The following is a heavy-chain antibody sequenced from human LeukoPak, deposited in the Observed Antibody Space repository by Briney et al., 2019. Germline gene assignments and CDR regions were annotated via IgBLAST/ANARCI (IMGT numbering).Heavy chain of an antibody. Sequence: PSETLSLTCTVSGGSIRSSSYYWDWIRQSPGKGLEWIGSIYYSGSTDYNPSLKSRVTISVDTSKNQFSLKLSSVTAADTAVYYCAGNIVATTAFDYWGQGTLVTVSS. D-gene: IGHD5-12*01. J-gene: IGHJ4*02. CDR3: AGNIVATTAFDY. CDR1: GGSIRSSSYY. V-gene: IGHV4-39*01. CDR2: IYYSGST.